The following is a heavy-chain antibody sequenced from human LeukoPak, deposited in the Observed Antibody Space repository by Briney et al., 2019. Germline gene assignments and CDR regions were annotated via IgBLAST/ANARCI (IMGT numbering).Heavy chain of an antibody. D-gene: IGHD3-10*01. CDR2: IHYSGST. CDR1: GGSISSGDYY. J-gene: IGHJ4*02. CDR3: ARAEFTVVRGVIIDY. V-gene: IGHV4-31*03. Sequence: SETLSLTCTLSGGSISSGDYYWGRIRQHPGEGLEWIGYIHYSGSTHYNPSHKSRLTISVDTSKHQFSLKLSSVTAADTAVYYCARAEFTVVRGVIIDYWGQXTLVTVSS.